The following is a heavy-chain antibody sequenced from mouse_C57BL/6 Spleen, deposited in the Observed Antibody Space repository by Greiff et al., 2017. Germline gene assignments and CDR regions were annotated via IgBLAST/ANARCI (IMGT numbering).Heavy chain of an antibody. D-gene: IGHD1-1*01. J-gene: IGHJ1*03. CDR3: ANSGPLYVSSHWYFDV. Sequence: QVQLKQPGAELVRPGTSVKLSCKASGYTFTSYWMHWVKQRPGQGLEWIGVIDPSDSYTNYNQKFKGKATLTVDTSSSTAYMQLSSLTSEDSAVYYCANSGPLYVSSHWYFDVWGTGTTVTVSS. V-gene: IGHV1-59*01. CDR2: IDPSDSYT. CDR1: GYTFTSYW.